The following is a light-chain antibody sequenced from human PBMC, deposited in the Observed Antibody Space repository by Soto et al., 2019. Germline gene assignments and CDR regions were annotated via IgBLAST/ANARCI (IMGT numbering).Light chain of an antibody. CDR1: SSDVGSYNR. V-gene: IGLV2-23*01. J-gene: IGLJ2*01. CDR3: CSYANLNTLV. Sequence: QSALTQPASVSGSPGQSITISCTGTSSDVGSYNRVSWYQQHPGQAPKLMIYEGTKRPSGVSTRFSGSKSGNTASLTISGLQAEDEADYYCCSYANLNTLVFGGGTKLTVL. CDR2: EGT.